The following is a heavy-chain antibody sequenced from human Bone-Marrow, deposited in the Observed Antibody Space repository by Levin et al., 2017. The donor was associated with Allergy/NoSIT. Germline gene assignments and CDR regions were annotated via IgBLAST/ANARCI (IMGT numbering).Heavy chain of an antibody. V-gene: IGHV4-59*11. CDR3: ARGGDYGDYDV. J-gene: IGHJ4*02. CDR1: GGSISSHY. Sequence: SQTLSLTCTVSGGSISSHYCSWVRQPPGKGLEWIGYIYHTGSTNSNPSLKSRVTISVDTSKNQFSLRLKSVTAADTAVYYCARGGDYGDYDVWGQGALVTVSA. D-gene: IGHD4-17*01. CDR2: IYHTGST.